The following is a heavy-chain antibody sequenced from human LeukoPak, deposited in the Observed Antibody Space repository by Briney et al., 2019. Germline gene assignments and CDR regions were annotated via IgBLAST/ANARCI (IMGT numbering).Heavy chain of an antibody. Sequence: SETLSLTCTVSGGSISSYYWSWIRQPAGKGLEWIGRIYSSGSTNYSPSLNSRVTISVDKSKNQFSLKLSSVTGADTAVYYCARSPTVTNTFDYWGQGTLVTVSS. CDR3: ARSPTVTNTFDY. V-gene: IGHV4-4*07. D-gene: IGHD4-17*01. CDR2: IYSSGST. J-gene: IGHJ4*02. CDR1: GGSISSYY.